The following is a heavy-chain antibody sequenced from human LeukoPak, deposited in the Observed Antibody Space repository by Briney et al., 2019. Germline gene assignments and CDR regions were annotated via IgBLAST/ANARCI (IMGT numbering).Heavy chain of an antibody. V-gene: IGHV4-34*01. D-gene: IGHD3-3*01. J-gene: IGHJ4*02. CDR3: ARRSYYDFWSGYYSHYFDY. Sequence: SETLSLTCPVYGGSFSGYYWSWLRQPPGKGLEWIGEINHSGSTNYNPSLKSRVTISVDTSKNQFSLKLSSVTAADTAVYYCARRSYYDFWSGYYSHYFDYWGQGTLVTVSS. CDR1: GGSFSGYY. CDR2: INHSGST.